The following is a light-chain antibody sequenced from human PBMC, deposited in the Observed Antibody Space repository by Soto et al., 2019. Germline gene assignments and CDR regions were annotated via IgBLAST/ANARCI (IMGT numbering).Light chain of an antibody. V-gene: IGKV3-20*01. J-gene: IGKJ2*01. CDR2: GAS. CDR3: QQYKTSPFT. CDR1: QDVSSY. Sequence: IQLTQSPSSLSLSPGERVTLTCRASQDVSSYLAWYQKNPAQAPRLLIYGASSRATGIPDRFIGSGSGTDFTLTISRLEPEDFALYYCQQYKTSPFTFGQGTKLDIK.